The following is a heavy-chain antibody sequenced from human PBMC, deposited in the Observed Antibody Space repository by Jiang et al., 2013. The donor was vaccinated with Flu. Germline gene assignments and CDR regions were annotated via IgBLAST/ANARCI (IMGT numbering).Heavy chain of an antibody. V-gene: IGHV3-30-3*01. D-gene: IGHD3-3*01. J-gene: IGHJ6*02. CDR3: AREYYDFXTGPVPYYYGLDV. Sequence: VQLVESGGGVVQPGRSLRLSCAASGFTFNTHAMHWVRQPPGKGLEGVALISHDGTDIYYADSVRGRFTISRDNSKNILSLQMNNLRGDDTAVYYCAREYYDFXTGPVPYYYGLDVVGPKGPRSPSP. CDR2: ISHDGTDI. CDR1: GFTFNTHA.